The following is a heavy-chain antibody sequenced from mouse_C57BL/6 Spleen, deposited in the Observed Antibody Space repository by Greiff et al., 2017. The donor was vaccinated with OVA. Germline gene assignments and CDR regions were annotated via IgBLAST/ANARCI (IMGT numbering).Heavy chain of an antibody. CDR1: GYTFTSYW. J-gene: IGHJ2*01. D-gene: IGHD1-1*01. CDR3: ARRDTTVVANFDY. V-gene: IGHV1-52*01. CDR2: IDPSDSET. Sequence: VKLQQPGAELVRPGSSVKLSCKASGYTFTSYWMHWVKQRPIQGLEWIGNIDPSDSETHYNQKFKDKATLTVDKSSSTAYMQLSSLTSEDSAVYYCARRDTTVVANFDYWGQGTTLTVSS.